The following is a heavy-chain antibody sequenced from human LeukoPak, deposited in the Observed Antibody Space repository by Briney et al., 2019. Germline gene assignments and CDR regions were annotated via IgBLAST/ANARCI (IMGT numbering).Heavy chain of an antibody. Sequence: PGGSLRLSCAASEFTFSKSWMNWVRQAPGMGLEWVGRIKRKTEGGATDYAAPVKGRFTISRDDSKNTLYLQMNSLKTEDTAVYYCTTDSGYYDSSGYLFDPWGQGTLVTVSS. CDR1: EFTFSKSW. D-gene: IGHD3-22*01. CDR2: IKRKTEGGAT. V-gene: IGHV3-15*01. J-gene: IGHJ5*02. CDR3: TTDSGYYDSSGYLFDP.